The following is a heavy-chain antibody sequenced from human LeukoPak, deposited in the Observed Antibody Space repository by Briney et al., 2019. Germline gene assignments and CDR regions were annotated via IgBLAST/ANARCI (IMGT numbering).Heavy chain of an antibody. CDR2: ISYSSSLT. CDR1: GFTFSSFG. V-gene: IGHV3-48*02. Sequence: PGGSLRLSCAASGFTFSSFGMNRVRQAPGKGLEWVSYISYSSSLTDYADSVKGRFTISRDNAKNSLSLQLNSPRDEDTAVYFCAKVIRVGYGMDVWGQGTTVTVSS. CDR3: AKVIRVGYGMDV. J-gene: IGHJ6*02. D-gene: IGHD2-21*01.